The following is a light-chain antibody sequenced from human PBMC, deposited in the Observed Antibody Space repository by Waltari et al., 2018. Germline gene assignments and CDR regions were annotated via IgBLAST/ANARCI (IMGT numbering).Light chain of an antibody. CDR3: CSYVGDYTLV. V-gene: IGLV2-11*01. CDR2: DVY. Sequence: QPALTHPRSVSGSPGQSVTISCTGPGSDVGRYNYVSWYQQYPGKAPKLMISDVYERPSGVPDRFSGSKSGNTASLTISGLQAEDEAVYYCCSYVGDYTLVFGGGTEVTVL. J-gene: IGLJ2*01. CDR1: GSDVGRYNY.